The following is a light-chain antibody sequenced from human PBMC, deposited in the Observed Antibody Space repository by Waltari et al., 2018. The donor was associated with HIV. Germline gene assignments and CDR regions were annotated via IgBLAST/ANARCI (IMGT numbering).Light chain of an antibody. CDR1: QSISTY. V-gene: IGKV1-39*01. CDR3: QQSFAPPRT. Sequence: IQVTQSPSSLSASVGARVTITCRTSQSISTYLNWYQQRQGKYPKLLIYGTSTLQSGVTARFSGSGSGTDFTLTISTLQPEDFATYYCQQSFAPPRTFGHGTKVEV. CDR2: GTS. J-gene: IGKJ1*01.